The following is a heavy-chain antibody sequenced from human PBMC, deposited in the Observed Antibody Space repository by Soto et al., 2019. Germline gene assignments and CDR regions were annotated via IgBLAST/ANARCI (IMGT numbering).Heavy chain of an antibody. J-gene: IGHJ4*02. CDR1: GFTFSSYS. V-gene: IGHV3-23*01. Sequence: GGSLRLSCAASGFTFSSYSMSWVRQAPGKGLEWVSGISGNGRDTYYPDSVKGRFTISRDNSKNTVFLQMNSLRADDTAVYFCAKELTDYFDFWGPGNLVTVSS. CDR3: AKELTDYFDF. CDR2: ISGNGRDT.